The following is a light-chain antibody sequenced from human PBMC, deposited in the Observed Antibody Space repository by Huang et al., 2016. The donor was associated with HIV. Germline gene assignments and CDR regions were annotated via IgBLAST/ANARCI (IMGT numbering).Light chain of an antibody. J-gene: IGKJ1*01. CDR2: GAS. CDR3: QQYSNWPPWT. CDR1: QSVSSS. Sequence: IVMTQSPATLSVSPGESATLSCTASQSVSSSLAWYQQIPGQAPRLLIYGASTRATGIPARFSGSGSGTEFTLTITSLQSEDFAVYYCQQYSNWPPWTFGQGTKVEVK. V-gene: IGKV3-15*01.